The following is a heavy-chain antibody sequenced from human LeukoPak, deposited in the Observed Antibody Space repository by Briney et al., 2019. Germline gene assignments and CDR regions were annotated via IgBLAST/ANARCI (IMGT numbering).Heavy chain of an antibody. D-gene: IGHD2-2*01. V-gene: IGHV4-34*01. CDR1: GGSLSGYY. J-gene: IGHJ5*02. CDR2: INHSGST. CDR3: ARGIVVVPAAITGWFDP. Sequence: SETLSLTCAVYGGSLSGYYWSWIRQPPGKGLEWIGEINHSGSTNYNPSLKSRVTISVDTSKNQFSLKLSSVTAADTAVYYCARGIVVVPAAITGWFDPWGQGTLVTVSS.